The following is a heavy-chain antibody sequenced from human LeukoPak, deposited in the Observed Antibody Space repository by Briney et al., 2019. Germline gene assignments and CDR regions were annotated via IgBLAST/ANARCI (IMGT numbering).Heavy chain of an antibody. D-gene: IGHD6-19*01. J-gene: IGHJ4*02. V-gene: IGHV3-33*08. CDR1: GFTFSSYA. Sequence: GGSLRLSCSASGFTFSSYAMHWVRQAPGKGLEWVAIIWYDGNNEYYADSVKGRFTISGDNSKNTLHLQMNSLRAEDTAVYYCARQIGSGFCDYWGQGTLVTVSS. CDR2: IWYDGNNE. CDR3: ARQIGSGFCDY.